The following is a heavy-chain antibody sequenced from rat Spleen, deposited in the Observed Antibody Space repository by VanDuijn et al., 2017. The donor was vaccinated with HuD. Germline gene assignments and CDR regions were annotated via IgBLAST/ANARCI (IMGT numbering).Heavy chain of an antibody. CDR1: GFTLRNYG. Sequence: EVQLVESGGGLVQPGRSLKLSCAASGFTLRNYGMAWVRQTPTKGLEWVASISNGGDNTYYRNSVKGRFTISRDNVKNTQYLQMDSLRSEDTATYYCTRGYVMDAWGQGASVTVSS. J-gene: IGHJ4*01. CDR2: ISNGGDNT. CDR3: TRGYVMDA. V-gene: IGHV5S14*01.